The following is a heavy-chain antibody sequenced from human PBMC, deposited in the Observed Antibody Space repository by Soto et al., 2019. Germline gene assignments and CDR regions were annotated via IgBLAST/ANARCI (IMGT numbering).Heavy chain of an antibody. J-gene: IGHJ4*02. CDR3: ARLRITMVRGVPYYFDY. V-gene: IGHV4-30-2*04. Sequence: SRVTISVDTSKNQFSLKLSSVTAADTAVYYCARLRITMVRGVPYYFDYCGQGTLVTVSS. D-gene: IGHD3-10*01.